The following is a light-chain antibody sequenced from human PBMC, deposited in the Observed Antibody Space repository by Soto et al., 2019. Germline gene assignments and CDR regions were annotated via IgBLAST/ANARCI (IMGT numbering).Light chain of an antibody. Sequence: QSVLTQPPSASGSPGQSVTISCTGTSSDVGDYNYVSWYQQHPGKAPKLMIYEVSKRPSGVPDRFSGSKSGTTASLTVSGLQAEDEADYYCSSYAGSNRVFGTGTKLTVL. CDR3: SSYAGSNRV. V-gene: IGLV2-8*01. CDR1: SSDVGDYNY. CDR2: EVS. J-gene: IGLJ1*01.